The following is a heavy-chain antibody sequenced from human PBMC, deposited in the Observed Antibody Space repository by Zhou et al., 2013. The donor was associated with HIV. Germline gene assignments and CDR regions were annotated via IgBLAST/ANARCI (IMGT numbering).Heavy chain of an antibody. CDR3: AREAYCGGDCYSGFQH. V-gene: IGHV1-18*01. CDR1: GYTFTSYG. CDR2: ISAYNGNT. J-gene: IGHJ1*01. D-gene: IGHD2-21*01. Sequence: QVQLVQSGAEVKKPGASVKVSCKASGYTFTSYGISWVRQAPGQGLEWMGWISAYNGNTEYAQKLQGRVTMTTDTSTTTAYMELSSLRSEDTAVYYCAREAYCGGDCYSGFQHWGQGTLVTVSS.